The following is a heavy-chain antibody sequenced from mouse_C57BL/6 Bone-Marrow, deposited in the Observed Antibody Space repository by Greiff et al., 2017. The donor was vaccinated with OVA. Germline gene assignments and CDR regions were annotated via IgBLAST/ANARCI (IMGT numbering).Heavy chain of an antibody. CDR3: ARGGRGRPFAY. J-gene: IGHJ3*01. CDR1: GFTFSDYG. V-gene: IGHV5-17*01. Sequence: EVQLVESGGGLVKPGGSLKLSCAASGFTFSDYGMHWVRQAPEKGLEWVAYISTGSSTIYYADTVKGRFTISRDNAKNTLFLQMTSLRSEDTAMYYCARGGRGRPFAYWGQGTLVTVSA. D-gene: IGHD3-3*01. CDR2: ISTGSSTI.